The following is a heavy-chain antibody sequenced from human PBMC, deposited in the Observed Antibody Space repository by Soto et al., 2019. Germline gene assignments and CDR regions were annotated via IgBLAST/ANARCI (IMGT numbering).Heavy chain of an antibody. CDR1: GFTFSSYG. Sequence: PGGSLRLSCAASGFTFSSYGMHWVRQAPGKGLEWVAVISYDGSNKYYADSVKGRFTISRDNSKNTLYLQMNSLRAEDTAVYYCAKNQVRRAVYYYYGMDVWGQGTTVTVSS. CDR2: ISYDGSNK. J-gene: IGHJ6*02. V-gene: IGHV3-30*18. D-gene: IGHD3-22*01. CDR3: AKNQVRRAVYYYYGMDV.